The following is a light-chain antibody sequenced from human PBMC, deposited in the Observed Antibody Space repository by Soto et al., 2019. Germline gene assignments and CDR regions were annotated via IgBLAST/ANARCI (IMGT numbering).Light chain of an antibody. J-gene: IGLJ2*01. CDR2: DTS. CDR3: LLSYSRARLVV. Sequence: QAVVTQEPSLTVSPGGTVTLTCGSSTGAVTSGHYPYWFQQKPGQAPRTLIYDTSNKHSWTPARFSGSLLGGKAALTLSGAQPEDEAEYYCLLSYSRARLVVFGGGTKPTVL. CDR1: TGAVTSGHY. V-gene: IGLV7-46*01.